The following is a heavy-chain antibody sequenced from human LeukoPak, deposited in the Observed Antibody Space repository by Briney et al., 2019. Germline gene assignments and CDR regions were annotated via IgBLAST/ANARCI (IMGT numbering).Heavy chain of an antibody. CDR2: ISYDGSNK. D-gene: IGHD1-26*01. CDR3: ANEGEYFDY. CDR1: GFTFSSYG. V-gene: IGHV3-30*18. Sequence: GGSLRLSCAASGFTFSSYGMHWVRQAPGKGLEWVAVISYDGSNKYYADSVKGRFTISRDNSKNTLYLQTNSLRAEDTAVYYCANEGEYFDYWGQGTLVTVSS. J-gene: IGHJ4*02.